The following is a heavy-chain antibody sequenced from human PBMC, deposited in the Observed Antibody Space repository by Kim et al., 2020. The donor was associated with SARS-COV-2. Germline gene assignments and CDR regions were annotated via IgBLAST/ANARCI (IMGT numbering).Heavy chain of an antibody. D-gene: IGHD1-26*01. J-gene: IGHJ4*02. V-gene: IGHV3-23*01. CDR1: GFTFSSYA. Sequence: GGSLRLSCAASGFTFSSYAMSWVRQAPGKGLEWVSAISGSGGSTYYADSVKGRFTISRDNSKNTLYLQMNSLRAEDTAVYYCAKLRVRGELRGVVGCYFDYWGQGTLVTVSS. CDR2: ISGSGGST. CDR3: AKLRVRGELRGVVGCYFDY.